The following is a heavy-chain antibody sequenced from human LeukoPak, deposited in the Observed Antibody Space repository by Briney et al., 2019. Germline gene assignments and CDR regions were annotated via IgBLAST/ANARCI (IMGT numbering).Heavy chain of an antibody. Sequence: GGSLRLSCAASGFTFDDYAMHWVRQAPGKGLEWVSGISWNSGSIGYAESVKGRFTISRDNAKNSLYLQMNSLRAEDTALYYWAKDIGSGSRYYYYMDVWGKGTTVTIS. V-gene: IGHV3-9*01. CDR1: GFTFDDYA. D-gene: IGHD3-10*01. CDR2: ISWNSGSI. CDR3: AKDIGSGSRYYYYMDV. J-gene: IGHJ6*03.